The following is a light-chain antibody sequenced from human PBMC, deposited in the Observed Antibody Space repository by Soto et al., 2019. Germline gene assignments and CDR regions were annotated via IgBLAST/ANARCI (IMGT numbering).Light chain of an antibody. V-gene: IGKV3D-15*01. Sequence: EIVLTQSPGILSLSPGERATLSCRASQSVSNDFLAWYQQKPGQAPRLLIYGASTRATGFPARFSGSGSGTEFTLTISSLQSEDFAVYYCQQYNNWPLTFGGGTTVEIK. J-gene: IGKJ4*01. CDR1: QSVSNDF. CDR3: QQYNNWPLT. CDR2: GAS.